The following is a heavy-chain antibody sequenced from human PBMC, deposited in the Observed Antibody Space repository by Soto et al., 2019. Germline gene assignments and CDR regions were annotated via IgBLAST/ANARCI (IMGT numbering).Heavy chain of an antibody. CDR2: ISSSSSYT. J-gene: IGHJ6*02. Sequence: QVQLVESGGGLVKPGGSLRLSCAASGFTFSDYYMSWIRQAPGKGLEWVSYISSSSSYTNYADSVKGRFTISRDNAKNSQYLQMNSLRAEDTAVYYCASFDSYYGMDVWGQGTTVTVSS. D-gene: IGHD2-21*01. V-gene: IGHV3-11*05. CDR3: ASFDSYYGMDV. CDR1: GFTFSDYY.